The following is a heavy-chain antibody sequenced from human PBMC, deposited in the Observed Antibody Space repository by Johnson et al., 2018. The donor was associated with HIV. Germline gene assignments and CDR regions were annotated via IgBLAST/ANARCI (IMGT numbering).Heavy chain of an antibody. CDR1: GFTVSSNY. V-gene: IGHV3-30*18. J-gene: IGHJ3*02. CDR2: ISYDGSNK. Sequence: QVQLVESGGDLVQPGGSLRLSCAASGFTVSSNYMSWVRQAPGKGLEWVAVISYDGSNKYYADSVKGRFTISRDNAKNSLYLQMNSLRAEDTAIYYCAKDLQWLVGGDDGLDIWGQGTMVTVSS. D-gene: IGHD6-19*01. CDR3: AKDLQWLVGGDDGLDI.